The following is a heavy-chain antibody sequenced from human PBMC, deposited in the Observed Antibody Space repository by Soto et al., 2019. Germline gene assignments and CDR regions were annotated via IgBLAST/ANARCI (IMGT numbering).Heavy chain of an antibody. J-gene: IGHJ6*02. CDR1: GGSISSYY. V-gene: IGHV4-59*01. CDR2: IHYSGST. Sequence: SETLSLTCTVSGGSISSYYWSWIRQSPGKGLEWIGYIHYSGSTKSNPSLKSRVTISVDTSKNQFSLKLSSVTAADTAVYYCATVTTYGYYYYGMDVWGQGTTVTVSS. CDR3: ATVTTYGYYYYGMDV. D-gene: IGHD4-17*01.